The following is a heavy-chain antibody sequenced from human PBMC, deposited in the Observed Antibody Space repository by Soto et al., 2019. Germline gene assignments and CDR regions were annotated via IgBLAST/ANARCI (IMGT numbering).Heavy chain of an antibody. D-gene: IGHD6-13*01. Sequence: GESLKISCKGSGYSFTSYWIGWVRQMPGKGLEWMGIIYPGDSDTRYSPSFQGQVTISADKSISTAYLQWSSLKASDTAMYYCARHRSSSPYYYYYYGMDVWGQRTTVTVSS. J-gene: IGHJ6*02. CDR1: GYSFTSYW. V-gene: IGHV5-51*01. CDR2: IYPGDSDT. CDR3: ARHRSSSPYYYYYYGMDV.